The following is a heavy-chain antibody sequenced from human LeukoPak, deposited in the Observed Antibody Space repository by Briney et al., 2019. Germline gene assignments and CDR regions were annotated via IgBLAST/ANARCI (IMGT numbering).Heavy chain of an antibody. CDR1: DGSISSGGYY. CDR2: VNSSGST. J-gene: IGHJ3*02. Sequence: PSAIMFFTCSVSDGSISSGGYYWSWIRQKPGKGLEWIGSVNSSGSTYYYPSLKSRVTISVDTSKNQFSLKLSSVAAADTVVYYCARPIRSSTSCYKRVEFCYIWGQETMLSVFS. V-gene: IGHV4-31*03. D-gene: IGHD2-2*01. CDR3: ARPIRSSTSCYKRVEFCYI.